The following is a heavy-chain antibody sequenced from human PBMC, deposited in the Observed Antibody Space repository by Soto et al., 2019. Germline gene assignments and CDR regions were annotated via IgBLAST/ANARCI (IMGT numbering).Heavy chain of an antibody. Sequence: QVRLQESGPGLVKPSETLSLTCNVSGVSFSSHYWTWIRQPPGKGLEWIGYVYYSGSSSSSPSLRSRVTLSVDTPRSQFSLRLTSVTAADTAVYYCARSGSYWAKSELDYWGPGILVTVSS. CDR2: VYYSGSS. CDR3: ARSGSYWAKSELDY. D-gene: IGHD3-10*01. CDR1: GVSFSSHY. J-gene: IGHJ4*02. V-gene: IGHV4-59*11.